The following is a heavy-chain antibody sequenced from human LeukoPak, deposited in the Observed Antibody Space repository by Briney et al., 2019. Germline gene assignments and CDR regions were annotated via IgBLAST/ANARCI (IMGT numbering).Heavy chain of an antibody. V-gene: IGHV3-30-3*01. CDR3: ARAAQKVVVVAGNAFDI. D-gene: IGHD2-15*01. J-gene: IGHJ3*02. CDR1: GFTFSSYA. CDR2: ISYDGSNK. Sequence: GGSLRLSCAASGFTFSSYAMHWVRQAPGKGLEWVAVISYDGSNKYYADSVKGRFTTSRDNSKNTLYLQMNSLRAEDTAVYYCARAAQKVVVVAGNAFDIWGQGTMVTVSS.